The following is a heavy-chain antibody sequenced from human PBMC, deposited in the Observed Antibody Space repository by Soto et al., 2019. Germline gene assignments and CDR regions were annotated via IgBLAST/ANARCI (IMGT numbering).Heavy chain of an antibody. D-gene: IGHD1-1*01. CDR3: ARAQEKLEPYYFDY. CDR2: IYYSGST. V-gene: IGHV4-31*03. CDR1: GGSISSGGYY. Sequence: SETLSLTCTVSGGSISSGGYYWSWIRQHPGKGLEWIGYIYYSGSTYYNPSLKSRVTISVDTSKNQFSLKLSSVTAADTAVYYCARAQEKLEPYYFDYWGQGTLVTVSS. J-gene: IGHJ4*02.